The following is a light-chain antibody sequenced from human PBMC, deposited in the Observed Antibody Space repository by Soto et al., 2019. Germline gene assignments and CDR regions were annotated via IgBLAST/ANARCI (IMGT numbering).Light chain of an antibody. Sequence: DIHMTQSPSSLSAFVGDRVTITCRAGQTISNYVNWYQQKPGKAPKVLIYAAATLQSGVPSRFSGSGSGADFTLTINRLQPEDFTTYYCQQSYTIPWMFGQGTKVEIK. CDR1: QTISNY. V-gene: IGKV1-39*01. CDR2: AAA. J-gene: IGKJ1*01. CDR3: QQSYTIPWM.